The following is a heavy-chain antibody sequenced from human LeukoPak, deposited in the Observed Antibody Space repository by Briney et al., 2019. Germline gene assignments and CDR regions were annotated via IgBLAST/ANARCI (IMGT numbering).Heavy chain of an antibody. J-gene: IGHJ6*03. CDR2: IYYSGST. Sequence: SQTLSLTCTVSGGSISSHYWSWIRQPPGKGLEWIGDIYYSGSTNYNPSLKSRVTISVDTSKNQFSLKLSSVTAAHTAVYYCARGYSNQYYYYYYMDVWGKGTTVTVSS. CDR1: GGSISSHY. V-gene: IGHV4-59*11. D-gene: IGHD4-11*01. CDR3: ARGYSNQYYYYYYMDV.